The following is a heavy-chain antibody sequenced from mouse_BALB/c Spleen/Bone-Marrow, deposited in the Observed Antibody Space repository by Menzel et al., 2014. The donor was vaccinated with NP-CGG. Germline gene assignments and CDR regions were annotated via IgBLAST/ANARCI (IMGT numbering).Heavy chain of an antibody. CDR2: INPYNGAT. J-gene: IGHJ2*01. Sequence: EVQLQQSGPELVKPGASVKISCKASGYSFTGYYMHWVKQSHVKSLEWIGRINPYNGATSYNQSFKDKASLTIDKSSSTAYMEVHSLTSEDSAVYYCAREGGLVPDYFDYRGQGTTLTVSS. CDR3: AREGGLVPDYFDY. V-gene: IGHV1-31*01. CDR1: GYSFTGYY. D-gene: IGHD6-2*01.